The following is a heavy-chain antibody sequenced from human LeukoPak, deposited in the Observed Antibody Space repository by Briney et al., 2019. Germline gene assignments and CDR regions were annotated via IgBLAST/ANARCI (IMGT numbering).Heavy chain of an antibody. CDR3: ARDHGSGSYYSLYYYYYYMDV. CDR2: ISSSSSYI. Sequence: GGSLRLSCAASGFTFSSYSMNWVRQAPGKGLEWVSSISSSSSYIYYADSVKGRFTISRDNAKNSLYLQMNSLRAEDTAVYYCARDHGSGSYYSLYYYYYYMDVWGKGTTVTISS. D-gene: IGHD3-10*01. CDR1: GFTFSSYS. V-gene: IGHV3-21*01. J-gene: IGHJ6*03.